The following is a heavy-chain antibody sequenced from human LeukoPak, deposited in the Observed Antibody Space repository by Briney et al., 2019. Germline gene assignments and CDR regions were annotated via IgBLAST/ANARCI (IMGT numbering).Heavy chain of an antibody. V-gene: IGHV4-34*01. Sequence: PSETLSLTCAVYGGSFSGYYWSWLRQPPGKGLEWVGEINHSGSTKYNPSLKSRVTISVDTSKNKFSLKLSSVTAADTAVYYCISTSPIPHYYFDYWGQGTLVTVSS. CDR2: INHSGST. J-gene: IGHJ4*02. D-gene: IGHD2-2*01. CDR3: ISTSPIPHYYFDY. CDR1: GGSFSGYY.